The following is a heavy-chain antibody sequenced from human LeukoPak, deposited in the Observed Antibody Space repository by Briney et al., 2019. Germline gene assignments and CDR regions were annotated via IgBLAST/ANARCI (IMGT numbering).Heavy chain of an antibody. D-gene: IGHD3-10*01. J-gene: IGHJ3*02. CDR2: IYTSGST. Sequence: PSETLSLTXTVSGGSIGSYYWSWTRQTAGKGLEWIGRIYTSGSTNYNPSLKSRVTMPVDTSKNQFSLKLSSVTAADTAVYYCARDTGKNAFDIWGQGTMVTVSS. V-gene: IGHV4-4*07. CDR1: GGSIGSYY. CDR3: ARDTGKNAFDI.